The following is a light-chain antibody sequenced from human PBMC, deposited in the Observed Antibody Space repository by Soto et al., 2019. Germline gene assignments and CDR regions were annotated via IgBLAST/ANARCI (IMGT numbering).Light chain of an antibody. Sequence: QSALTQPRSVSGSPGQSVTISCTGTSADVGRFNYVSWYQQHPGQAPKLIISEVTQRASGVPARFSGSRSGNTASLSISGLRPEDEADYYCCAFGGVFGMFGGGTKVTVL. CDR2: EVT. CDR1: SADVGRFNY. CDR3: CAFGGVFGM. J-gene: IGLJ3*02. V-gene: IGLV2-11*01.